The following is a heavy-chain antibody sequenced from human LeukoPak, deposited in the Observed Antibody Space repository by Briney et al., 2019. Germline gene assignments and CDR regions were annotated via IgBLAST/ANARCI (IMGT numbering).Heavy chain of an antibody. V-gene: IGHV4-34*01. D-gene: IGHD3-22*01. CDR3: ARGGGYYDSSGYKTVYYFDY. CDR2: INHSGST. Sequence: PSETLSLTCAVYGGSSSGYYWSWIRQPPGKGLEWIGEINHSGSTNYNPSLKSRVTISVDTSKNQFSLKLSSVTAADTAVYYCARGGGYYDSSGYKTVYYFDYWGQGTLVTVSS. J-gene: IGHJ4*02. CDR1: GGSSSGYY.